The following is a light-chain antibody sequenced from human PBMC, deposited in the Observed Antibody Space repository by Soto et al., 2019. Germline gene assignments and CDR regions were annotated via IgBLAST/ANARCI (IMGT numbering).Light chain of an antibody. CDR1: SSNIGAGYD. V-gene: IGLV1-40*01. J-gene: IGLJ2*01. Sequence: QPVLTQPPSVSGAPGQRVTISCTGSSSNIGAGYDVHWYQQLPGTAPKLLIYGNSNRPSGVPDRFSGSKSGTSASLAITGLQAEDEADYYCQSYDVVFGGGTKLTVL. CDR3: QSYDVV. CDR2: GNS.